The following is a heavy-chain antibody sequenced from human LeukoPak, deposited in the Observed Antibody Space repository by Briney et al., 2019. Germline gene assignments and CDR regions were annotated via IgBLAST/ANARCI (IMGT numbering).Heavy chain of an antibody. J-gene: IGHJ4*02. CDR2: INHSGST. V-gene: IGHV4-34*01. D-gene: IGHD1-26*01. CDR3: ARQTAKKWDLPGSFDS. CDR1: GGSFSGYY. Sequence: SETLSLTCAVHGGSFSGYYWSWIRQPPGKGLEWIGEINHSGSTNYNPSLKSRVTISVDTSKNQFSLRLNSVTAADTAVYYCARQTAKKWDLPGSFDSWGQGILVTVSS.